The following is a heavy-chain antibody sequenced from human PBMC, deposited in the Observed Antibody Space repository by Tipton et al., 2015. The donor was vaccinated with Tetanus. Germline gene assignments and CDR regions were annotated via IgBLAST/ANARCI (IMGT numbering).Heavy chain of an antibody. J-gene: IGHJ4*02. CDR1: GDSISSSHYY. CDR3: ARDCSGGNCYTRGRILDY. D-gene: IGHD2-15*01. Sequence: TLSLTCTVSGDSISSSHYYWGWVRQPPGKGLEWIGYIHYSGNTFYKPSLKSRATISVDTSKKQFSLKMTSVSAADTAVYFCARDCSGGNCYTRGRILDYWGQGTLVTVSS. CDR2: IHYSGNT. V-gene: IGHV4-30-4*08.